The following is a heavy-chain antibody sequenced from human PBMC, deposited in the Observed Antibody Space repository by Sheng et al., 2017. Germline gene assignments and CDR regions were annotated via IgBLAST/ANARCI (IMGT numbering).Heavy chain of an antibody. D-gene: IGHD3-3*01. CDR2: INADNGNT. V-gene: IGHV1-3*01. Sequence: QVQLVQSGAEVKKPGASVKVSCKASGYTFSSYAMHWVRQAPGQRLEWMGWINADNGNTKYSQKFQGRVTITRDTSASTAYMELSSLRSEDTAVYYCARDLIDFWSALTGWGQGTLVTVSS. CDR3: ARDLIDFWSALTG. J-gene: IGHJ4*02. CDR1: GYTFSSYA.